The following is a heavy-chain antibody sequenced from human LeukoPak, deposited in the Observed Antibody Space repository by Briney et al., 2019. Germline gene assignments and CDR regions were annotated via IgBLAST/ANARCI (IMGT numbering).Heavy chain of an antibody. Sequence: SETLSLTCTVSGGSIISYYWSWIRQPPGKGLEWIGYIFYTGSTNYNPSLKSRVTISLDTSKNQFSLKLSSVTAADTAVYYCAGDYYDSLGYHSFEYWGLGTPVTVSS. CDR1: GGSIISYY. V-gene: IGHV4-59*01. CDR2: IFYTGST. CDR3: AGDYYDSLGYHSFEY. J-gene: IGHJ4*02. D-gene: IGHD3-22*01.